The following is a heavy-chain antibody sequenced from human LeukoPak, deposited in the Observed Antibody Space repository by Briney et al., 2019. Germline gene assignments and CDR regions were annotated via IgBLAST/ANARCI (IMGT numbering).Heavy chain of an antibody. CDR3: APGKFDY. CDR1: GFTFSTYA. CDR2: ISHDGGTT. Sequence: GGSLRLSCSASGFTFSTYAMHWVRQAPGRGLEYTSAISHDGGTTYYADSVKGRFTISRDNSKNTLYLQMSSLRVEDTALYYCAPGKFDYWGQGALVIVSS. J-gene: IGHJ4*02. V-gene: IGHV3-64D*06.